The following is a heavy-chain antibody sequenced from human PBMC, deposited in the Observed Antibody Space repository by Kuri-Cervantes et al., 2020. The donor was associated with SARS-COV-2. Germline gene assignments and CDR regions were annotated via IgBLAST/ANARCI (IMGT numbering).Heavy chain of an antibody. V-gene: IGHV3-30-3*01. J-gene: IGHJ4*02. D-gene: IGHD3-22*01. CDR2: ISYDGSNK. CDR1: GFTFSSSA. Sequence: GESLKISCAASGFTFSSSAMHWVRQAPGKGLEWVAVISYDGSNKYYADPVKGRFPISRDNSKNTLYQQMNSLRAEDTAVYYCARGDYCDSGGYNLHYFDYWGQGTLVTVSS. CDR3: ARGDYCDSGGYNLHYFDY.